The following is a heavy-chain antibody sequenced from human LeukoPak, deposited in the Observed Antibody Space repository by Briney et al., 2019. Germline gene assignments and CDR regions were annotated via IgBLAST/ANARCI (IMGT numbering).Heavy chain of an antibody. D-gene: IGHD3-3*01. Sequence: SETLSLTCTVSGGSISSSSYYWGWIRQPPGKGLEWIGSIYYSGSTYYNPSLKSRVTISVDTSKNQFSLKLSSVTAADTAVYYCAARTIFGVVIGDYWGQGTLVTVSS. CDR3: AARTIFGVVIGDY. CDR1: GGSISSSSYY. CDR2: IYYSGST. V-gene: IGHV4-39*07. J-gene: IGHJ4*02.